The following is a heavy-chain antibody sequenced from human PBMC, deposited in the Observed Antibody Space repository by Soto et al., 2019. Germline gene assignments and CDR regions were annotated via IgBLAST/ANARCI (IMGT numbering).Heavy chain of an antibody. CDR1: GFTFSSYA. CDR3: ARGQHYDFWSGYPNWFDP. Sequence: SLRLSCAASGFTFSSYAMHWVRQAPGKGLEWVAVISYDGSNKYYADSVKGRFTISRDNSKNTLYLQMNSLRAEDTAVYYCARGQHYDFWSGYPNWFDPWGQGTLVTVSS. D-gene: IGHD3-3*01. CDR2: ISYDGSNK. V-gene: IGHV3-30-3*01. J-gene: IGHJ5*02.